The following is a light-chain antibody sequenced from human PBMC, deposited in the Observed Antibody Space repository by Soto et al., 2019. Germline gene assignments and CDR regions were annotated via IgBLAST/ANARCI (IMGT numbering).Light chain of an antibody. CDR1: QSVSSY. CDR2: AAS. Sequence: IQMTQSPSSLSACVGDRISITCRASQSVSSYLNWYQQKPEKAPRLLIYAASHLQTGVPSRFRGTGSATHFTLTISSLQPEDFATYYCQQSYRAVTFGQGTRLEIK. V-gene: IGKV1-39*01. J-gene: IGKJ5*01. CDR3: QQSYRAVT.